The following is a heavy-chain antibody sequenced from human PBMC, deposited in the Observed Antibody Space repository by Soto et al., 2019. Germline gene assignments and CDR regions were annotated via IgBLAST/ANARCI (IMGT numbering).Heavy chain of an antibody. CDR2: INYSGRT. CDR3: ARDRNYYGSGTYYRDYYYGMDV. J-gene: IGHJ6*02. CDR1: GGSISSADYH. D-gene: IGHD3-10*01. Sequence: SETLSLTCTVSGGSISSADYHWSWIRQPPGKGLEWIGYINYSGRTYYNPSLRSRLIISVDTSKNQFSLRLSSVTAADTAVYYCARDRNYYGSGTYYRDYYYGMDVWGQGTTVTVSS. V-gene: IGHV4-30-4*01.